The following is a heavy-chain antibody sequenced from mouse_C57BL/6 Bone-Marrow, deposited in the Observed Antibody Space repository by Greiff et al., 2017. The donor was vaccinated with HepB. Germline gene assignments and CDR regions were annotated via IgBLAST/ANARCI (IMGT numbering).Heavy chain of an antibody. J-gene: IGHJ4*01. D-gene: IGHD2-4*01. V-gene: IGHV1-72*01. Sequence: VQLQQPGAELVKPGASVKLSCKASGYTFTSYWMHWVKQRPGRGLEWIGRIDPNSGGTKYNEKFKSKATLTVDKPSSTAYMQLSSLTSEDSAVYYCAGPFYDYDVRRYAMDYWGQGTSVTVSS. CDR3: AGPFYDYDVRRYAMDY. CDR1: GYTFTSYW. CDR2: IDPNSGGT.